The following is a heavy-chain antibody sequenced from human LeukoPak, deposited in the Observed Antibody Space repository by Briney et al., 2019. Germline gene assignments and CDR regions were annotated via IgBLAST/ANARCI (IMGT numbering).Heavy chain of an antibody. J-gene: IGHJ4*02. V-gene: IGHV4-34*01. CDR2: IDHSGSA. CDR1: GGSFSGYY. D-gene: IGHD4-11*01. CDR3: ARGQGTVTTH. Sequence: PSETLSLTCAVSGGSFSGYYWTWIRQPPGKGLEWIGEIDHSGSANYNPSLMSRVTISLDTSKNHFSLNLSSVTAADTAVYYCARGQGTVTTHWGQGTLVTVSS.